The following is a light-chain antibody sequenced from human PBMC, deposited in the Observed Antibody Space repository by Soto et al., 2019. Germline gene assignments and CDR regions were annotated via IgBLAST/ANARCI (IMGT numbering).Light chain of an antibody. CDR1: QSVRNY. V-gene: IGKV3-11*01. J-gene: IGKJ5*01. Sequence: EIVLTQSPATLSLSPGERATLSCRASQSVRNYLACYQQKPGQAPRLLIYDASNRATGIPARFSGSGSGTDFTLTISRLEPEDFVVYHSQQRTTSITFGQGTRLEIK. CDR2: DAS. CDR3: QQRTTSIT.